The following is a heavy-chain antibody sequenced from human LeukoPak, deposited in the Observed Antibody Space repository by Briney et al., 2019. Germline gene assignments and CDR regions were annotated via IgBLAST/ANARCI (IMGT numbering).Heavy chain of an antibody. D-gene: IGHD6-19*01. CDR1: GFTFSSYW. J-gene: IGHJ4*02. CDR3: ARDIAVAGSYFDY. V-gene: IGHV3-74*01. CDR2: INSDGSST. Sequence: GGSLRLSCAASGFTFSSYWMHWVRQAPGRGLVWVSRINSDGSSTSYADSVKGRFTISRDNAKNTLYLQMNSLRAEDAAVYYCARDIAVAGSYFDYWGQGTLVTVSS.